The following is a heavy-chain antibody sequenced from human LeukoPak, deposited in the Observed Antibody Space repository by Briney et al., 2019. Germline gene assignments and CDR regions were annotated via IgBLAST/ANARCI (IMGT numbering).Heavy chain of an antibody. V-gene: IGHV3-30*02. CDR1: GFTFSSYG. Sequence: GGSLRLSCAASGFTFSSYGIHWVRQAPGKGLEWVAFIRYDGSNKYYADSVKGRFTISRDNSKNTLYLQMNSLRAEDTAVYYCMVAGAHYYYYYMDVWGKGTTVTISS. CDR3: MVAGAHYYYYYMDV. CDR2: IRYDGSNK. D-gene: IGHD6-19*01. J-gene: IGHJ6*03.